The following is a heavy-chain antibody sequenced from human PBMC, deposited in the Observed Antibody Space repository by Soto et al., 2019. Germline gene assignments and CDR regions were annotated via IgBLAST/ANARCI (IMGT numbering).Heavy chain of an antibody. D-gene: IGHD6-19*01. CDR2: ISSSSSTI. Sequence: PGGSLRLSCAASEFTFSNYAMSWVRQAPGKGLKWVSYISSSSSTIYYADSVKGRFTISRDNAKNSLYLQMNSLGAEDTAVYYCAKELHTSSGWSQVIYWGQGTLVT. J-gene: IGHJ4*02. CDR3: AKELHTSSGWSQVIY. V-gene: IGHV3-48*01. CDR1: EFTFSNYA.